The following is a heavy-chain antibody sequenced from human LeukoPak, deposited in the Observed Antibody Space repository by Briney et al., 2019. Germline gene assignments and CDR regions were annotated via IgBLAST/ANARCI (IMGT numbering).Heavy chain of an antibody. CDR2: ISSSGGTT. CDR1: GFTFSTYH. J-gene: IGHJ4*02. V-gene: IGHV3-23*01. CDR3: AKDRGY. Sequence: GESXRLSCAASGFTFSTYHMAWVRQAPGKGLEWVSGISSSGGTTYYADSVKGRFTISRDNSKNTLFLQINSLRAEDTAVYYCAKDRGYWGQGILVTVSS.